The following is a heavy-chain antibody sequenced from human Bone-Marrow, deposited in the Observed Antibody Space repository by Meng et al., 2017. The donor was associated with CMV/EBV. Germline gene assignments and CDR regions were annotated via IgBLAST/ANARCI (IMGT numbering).Heavy chain of an antibody. V-gene: IGHV1-46*01. CDR3: VVNLGDYSNYASSFDY. Sequence: ASVKVSCKASGYSFTSYHMHWVRQAPGQGLEWMGIINPGGSTKYAEKFRGRVTMPRDTSTSTVYMELRSLRSEETAVYYCVVNLGDYSNYASSFDYWGQGTLVTVSS. J-gene: IGHJ4*02. CDR1: GYSFTSYH. CDR2: INPGGST. D-gene: IGHD4-11*01.